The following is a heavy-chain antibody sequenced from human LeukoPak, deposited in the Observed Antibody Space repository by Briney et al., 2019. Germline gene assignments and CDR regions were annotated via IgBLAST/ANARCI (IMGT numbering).Heavy chain of an antibody. CDR2: INQDGTEK. CDR1: GFTFSDYY. V-gene: IGHV3-7*03. CDR3: AKVGSGYYSRDASDI. D-gene: IGHD3-22*01. Sequence: GGSLRLSCAASGFTFSDYYMTWVRQAPGKGLEWVANINQDGTEKYYLDSVKGRFTISRDNTENSLYLQMNSLRAEDTAVYYCAKVGSGYYSRDASDIWGQGTMVTVSS. J-gene: IGHJ3*02.